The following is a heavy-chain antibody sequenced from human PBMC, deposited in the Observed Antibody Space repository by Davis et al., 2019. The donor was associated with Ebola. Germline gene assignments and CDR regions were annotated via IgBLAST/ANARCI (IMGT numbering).Heavy chain of an antibody. CDR1: GYTFTTYI. D-gene: IGHD4-17*01. V-gene: IGHV1-18*01. Sequence: AASVKVSCKASGYTFTTYIISWVRQAPGQGLEWMGWISAYNGGTNYAQKFQGRVTMTTDTSTSTAYMELRSLRSDDTAVYYCARKYGDYDYYYYGMDVWGQGTTVTVSS. CDR3: ARKYGDYDYYYYGMDV. J-gene: IGHJ6*02. CDR2: ISAYNGGT.